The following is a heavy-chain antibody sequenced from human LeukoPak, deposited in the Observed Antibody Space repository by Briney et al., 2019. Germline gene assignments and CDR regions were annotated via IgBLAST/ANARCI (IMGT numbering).Heavy chain of an antibody. D-gene: IGHD3-9*01. CDR3: ARYFYDILTLGGGGLDV. J-gene: IGHJ6*02. CDR1: GYTFTDHY. V-gene: IGHV1-2*02. Sequence: GASVKVSCKASGYTFTDHYMHWVRQAPGQGLEWMGWINPNSGGTKYAEKFQGRVTMARDTSITTTYMELSRLRSDDTAMYYCARYFYDILTLGGGGLDVWGQGTTVTVSS. CDR2: INPNSGGT.